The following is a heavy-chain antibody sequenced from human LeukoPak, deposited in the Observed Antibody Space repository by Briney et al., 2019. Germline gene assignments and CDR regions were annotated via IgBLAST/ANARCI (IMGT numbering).Heavy chain of an antibody. CDR1: GFTVNNNY. J-gene: IGHJ4*02. D-gene: IGHD3-22*01. V-gene: IGHV3-53*01. Sequence: GGSLRLSCAASGFTVNNNYMSWVRQAPGKGLEWVSVIYSSGSTYYADSVKGRFTISRDISKNSLYLQMTSLRAEDTAVYYCARDLGYYASSANWGQGTLVIVSS. CDR3: ARDLGYYASSAN. CDR2: IYSSGST.